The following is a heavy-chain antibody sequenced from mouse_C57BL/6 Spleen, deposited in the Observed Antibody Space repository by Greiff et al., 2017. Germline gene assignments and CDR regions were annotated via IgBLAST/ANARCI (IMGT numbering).Heavy chain of an antibody. CDR2: INPGSGGT. D-gene: IGHD1-1*01. J-gene: IGHJ1*03. CDR3: ARGFITTVVGYFDV. Sequence: QVQLQQSGAELVRPGTSVKVSCKASGYAFTNYLIEWVKQRPGQGLEWIGVINPGSGGTNYNEKFKGKATLTADKASSTAYMQLSSLTSEDSAVYVCARGFITTVVGYFDVWGTGTTVTVSS. V-gene: IGHV1-54*01. CDR1: GYAFTNYL.